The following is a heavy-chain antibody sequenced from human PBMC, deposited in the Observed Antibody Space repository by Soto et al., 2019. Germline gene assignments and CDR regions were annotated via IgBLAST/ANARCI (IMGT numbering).Heavy chain of an antibody. V-gene: IGHV5-51*01. CDR1: GYSFTSYW. CDR2: IYPGDSDT. Sequence: PGESLKISCKGSGYSFTSYWIGWVRQMPGKGLEWMGIIYPGDSDTRYSPSFQGQVTISADKSISTAYLQWSSLKASDTAMYYCARDLGEQQLEDNWFDPWGQGTLVSVSS. CDR3: ARDLGEQQLEDNWFDP. D-gene: IGHD6-13*01. J-gene: IGHJ5*02.